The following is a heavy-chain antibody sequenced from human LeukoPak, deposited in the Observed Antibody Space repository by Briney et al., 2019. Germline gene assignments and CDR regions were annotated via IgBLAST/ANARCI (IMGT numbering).Heavy chain of an antibody. CDR3: ARKDGGKLVDV. CDR1: GCTFTDYY. D-gene: IGHD3-16*01. Sequence: ASVKVSCKASGCTFTDYYMHWVRQAPAQGLEWMDCINPDSGYTNYAQKFQGRVSMTRNTSIYTAYRELSSLRSDDTAGYYCARKDGGKLVDVWGKGTTVTVSS. CDR2: INPDSGYT. V-gene: IGHV1-2*02. J-gene: IGHJ6*04.